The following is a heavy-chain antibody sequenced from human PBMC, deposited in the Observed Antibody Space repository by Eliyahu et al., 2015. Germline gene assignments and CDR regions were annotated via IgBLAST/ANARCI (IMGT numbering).Heavy chain of an antibody. J-gene: IGHJ3*02. D-gene: IGHD2-8*01. Sequence: EVQLVETGGGLIQPGGSLRLSCAASGFTXSSNYMSWVRQAPGKGLXWVSVIYSGGSTYYADSVKGRFTISRDNSKNTLYLQMNSLRAEDTAVYYCARVYRGAFDIWGQGTMVTVSS. V-gene: IGHV3-53*02. CDR2: IYSGGST. CDR3: ARVYRGAFDI. CDR1: GFTXSSNY.